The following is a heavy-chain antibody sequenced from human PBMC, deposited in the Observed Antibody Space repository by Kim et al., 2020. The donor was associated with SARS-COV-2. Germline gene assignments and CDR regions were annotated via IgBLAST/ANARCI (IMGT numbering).Heavy chain of an antibody. CDR3: ARQVGIGGFDD. CDR2: TSTSGRTT. D-gene: IGHD1-26*01. J-gene: IGHJ4*02. CDR1: GFTFSDYF. Sequence: GGSLRLSCAASGFTFSDYFMTWIRQVPGKGLEWVSYTSTSGRTTYCADSVKGRFTISRDNAKSSLFLQMNSLRGEDTAVYYCARQVGIGGFDDWGQGTLV. V-gene: IGHV3-11*01.